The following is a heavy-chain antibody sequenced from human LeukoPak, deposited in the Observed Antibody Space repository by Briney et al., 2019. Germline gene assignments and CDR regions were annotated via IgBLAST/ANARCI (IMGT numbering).Heavy chain of an antibody. J-gene: IGHJ6*03. CDR2: INHSGST. CDR3: ARDNYYYMDV. CDR1: GGSISSGSYY. Sequence: PSETLSLTCTVSGGSISSGSYYWSWIRQPPGKGLEWIGEINHSGSTNYNPSLKSRVTISVDTSKNQFSLKLSSVTAADTAVYYCARDNYYYMDVWGKGTTVTVSS. V-gene: IGHV4-39*07.